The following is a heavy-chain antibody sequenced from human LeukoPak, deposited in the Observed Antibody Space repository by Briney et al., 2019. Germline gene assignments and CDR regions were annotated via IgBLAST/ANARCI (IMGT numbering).Heavy chain of an antibody. CDR2: ITSSSTV. Sequence: AGGSLRLSCAASGFTFSNYSMNWVRQAPGKGLEWVSYITSSSTVYYAGSLKGRFTISRDNAKNSLFLQMNSLRAEDTAVYYCARDYCSGPKCYFIDYWGQGALLTVSS. CDR1: GFTFSNYS. V-gene: IGHV3-48*04. J-gene: IGHJ4*02. D-gene: IGHD2-15*01. CDR3: ARDYCSGPKCYFIDY.